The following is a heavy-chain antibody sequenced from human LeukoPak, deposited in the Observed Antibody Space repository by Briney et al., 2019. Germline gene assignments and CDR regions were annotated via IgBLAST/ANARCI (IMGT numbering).Heavy chain of an antibody. V-gene: IGHV1-69*02. CDR1: GGTFSSYT. J-gene: IGHJ5*02. CDR2: IIPILGIA. D-gene: IGHD3-10*01. CDR3: ARSTMVRGAHYWFDP. Sequence: SVKVSCKASGGTFSSYTISWVRQAPGQGLEWMGRIIPILGIANYAQKFQGRVTITADKSTSTAYMELSSLRSEDTAVYYCARSTMVRGAHYWFDPWGQGTLVTVSS.